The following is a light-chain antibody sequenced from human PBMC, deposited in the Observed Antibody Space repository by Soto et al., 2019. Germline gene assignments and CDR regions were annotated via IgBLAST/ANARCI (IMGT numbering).Light chain of an antibody. CDR3: QQYNNWPSWT. J-gene: IGKJ1*01. CDR1: QSVSSN. CDR2: DAS. Sequence: EILMTQSPATLSVSPGERATLSCRASQSVSSNLAWYQQKPGQAPRLLIYDASTRATGIPARFSGSGSGTEFTLTISSLQSEDFAVYYCQQYNNWPSWTFGQGTKVDIK. V-gene: IGKV3-15*01.